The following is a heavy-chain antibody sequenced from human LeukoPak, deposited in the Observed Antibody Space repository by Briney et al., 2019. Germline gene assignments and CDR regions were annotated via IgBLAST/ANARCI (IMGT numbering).Heavy chain of an antibody. CDR1: GYNFTNHW. J-gene: IGHJ3*02. CDR3: ARGGYSYGWNDAFDI. V-gene: IGHV5-51*01. D-gene: IGHD5-18*01. Sequence: GESLKISCKASGYNFTNHWIGWVRQMPGKGLEWMGFIYPGDSDTRYSPSFQGQVTISADKSISTAYLQWSSLKASDTAMYYCARGGYSYGWNDAFDIWGQGTMVTVSS. CDR2: IYPGDSDT.